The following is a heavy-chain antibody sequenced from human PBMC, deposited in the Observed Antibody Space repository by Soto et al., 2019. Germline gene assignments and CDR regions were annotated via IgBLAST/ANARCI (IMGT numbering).Heavy chain of an antibody. D-gene: IGHD2-15*01. V-gene: IGHV4-30-4*01. CDR1: GGSISSGDYY. CDR2: ISDSGST. CDR3: ASGRYCSGGHCDGHDY. J-gene: IGHJ4*02. Sequence: SETLSLTCTVSGGSISSGDYYWSCIRQPPGKGLEWIGYISDSGSTSYNPSLKSRVTISIDPSKNQFSLKLTSVTAADTAVYYCASGRYCSGGHCDGHDYWRQGTLVIGSS.